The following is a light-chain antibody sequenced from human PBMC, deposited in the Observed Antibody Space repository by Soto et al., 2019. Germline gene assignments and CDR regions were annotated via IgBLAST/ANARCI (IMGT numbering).Light chain of an antibody. CDR2: KAS. V-gene: IGKV1-5*03. Sequence: DIQITPSPSTLSACLVERVTISGGASQSISSWLAWYQQKPGKAPKLLIYKASSLESGVPSRFSGSGSGTEFTLTISSLQPDDFATYYCQQYKSYSSWTFGQGTKVDI. J-gene: IGKJ1*01. CDR3: QQYKSYSSWT. CDR1: QSISSW.